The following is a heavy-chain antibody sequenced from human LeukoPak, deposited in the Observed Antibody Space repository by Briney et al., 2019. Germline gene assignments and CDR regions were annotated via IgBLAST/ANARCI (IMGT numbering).Heavy chain of an antibody. CDR3: ARDKWELLQLDY. J-gene: IGHJ4*02. V-gene: IGHV1-46*01. CDR1: GYTFTSYY. D-gene: IGHD1-26*01. CDR2: INPSGGST. Sequence: ASVKVSCKASGYTFTSYYMHWVRQAPGQGLEWMGIINPSGGSTSYAQKFQGRVTMTRNTSISTAYMELSSLRSEDTAVYYCARDKWELLQLDYWGQGTLVTVSS.